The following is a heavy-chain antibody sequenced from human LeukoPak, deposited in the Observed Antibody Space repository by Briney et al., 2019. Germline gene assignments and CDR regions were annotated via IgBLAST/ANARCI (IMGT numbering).Heavy chain of an antibody. CDR2: ISSSSSYI. Sequence: PGRSLRLSCAASGFTFSSYSMNWVRQVPGKGLEWVSSISSSSSYIYYADSVKGRFTISRDNAKNSLYLQMNSLRAEDTAVYYCALGGSYGDYFNDYWGQGTLVTVSS. CDR3: ALGGSYGDYFNDY. V-gene: IGHV3-21*01. J-gene: IGHJ4*02. D-gene: IGHD4-17*01. CDR1: GFTFSSYS.